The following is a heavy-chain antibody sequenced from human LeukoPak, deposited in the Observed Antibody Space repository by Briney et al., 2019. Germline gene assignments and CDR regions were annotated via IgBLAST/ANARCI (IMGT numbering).Heavy chain of an antibody. D-gene: IGHD1-26*01. V-gene: IGHV3-23*01. Sequence: GGSLRLSCAASGFTFSSYGMSWVRQAPGKGLEWVSAISGGAASTNYADSVKGRFTISRDNSKNTLHLQMNSLRADDTAVYYCAKPASNRGLVRNYFDYWGQGTLVTVSS. CDR2: ISGGAAST. CDR3: AKPASNRGLVRNYFDY. J-gene: IGHJ4*02. CDR1: GFTFSSYG.